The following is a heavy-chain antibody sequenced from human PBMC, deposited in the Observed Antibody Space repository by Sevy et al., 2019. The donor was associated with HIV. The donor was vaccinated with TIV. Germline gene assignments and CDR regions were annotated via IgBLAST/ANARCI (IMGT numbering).Heavy chain of an antibody. D-gene: IGHD6-13*01. CDR2: IYYSGST. J-gene: IGHJ5*02. V-gene: IGHV4-31*03. CDR3: ARDGGAIAAAGTTHRRLDP. CDR1: GGCISSGGYY. Sequence: TLSLTCTVSGGCISSGGYYWSWIRQHPGKGLEWMGYIYYSGSTYYNPSLKSRVTISVDTSKNQFSLKLSSVTAADTAVYYCARDGGAIAAAGTTHRRLDPWGQGTLVTVSS.